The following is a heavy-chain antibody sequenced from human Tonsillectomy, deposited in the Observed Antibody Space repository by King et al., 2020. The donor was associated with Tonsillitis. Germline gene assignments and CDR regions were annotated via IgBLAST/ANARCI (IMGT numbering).Heavy chain of an antibody. D-gene: IGHD3-16*01. CDR2: INQPESEK. Sequence: VQLVESGGGLVQPGGSLRLSCAASGLTFSHYWMSLVRQAPGKGLEWVVNINQPESEKYCVDSVKGRLTISRDNAKNSLFLQLDSLRAEDTAVYYCATSSVWGSFDYWGQGALVTVSS. J-gene: IGHJ4*02. CDR3: ATSSVWGSFDY. V-gene: IGHV3-7*01. CDR1: GLTFSHYW.